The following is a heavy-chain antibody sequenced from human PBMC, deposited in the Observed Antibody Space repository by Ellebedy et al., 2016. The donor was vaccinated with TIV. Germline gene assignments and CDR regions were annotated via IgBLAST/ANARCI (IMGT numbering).Heavy chain of an antibody. CDR3: ARQRTRWRGMDV. Sequence: MPSETLSLTCTVSGGSISSYYWSWIRQPPGKGLEWIGYIYYSGSTNYNPSLKSRVTISVDTSKNQFSLKLSSVTAADTAVYYCARQRTRWRGMDVWGQGTTVTVSS. CDR1: GGSISSYY. CDR2: IYYSGST. V-gene: IGHV4-59*08. D-gene: IGHD4-23*01. J-gene: IGHJ6*02.